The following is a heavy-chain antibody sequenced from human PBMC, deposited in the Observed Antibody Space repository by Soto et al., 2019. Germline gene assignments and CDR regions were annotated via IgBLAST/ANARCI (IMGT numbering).Heavy chain of an antibody. J-gene: IGHJ6*03. CDR3: ARFPGIAVAGAKDYYYYMDV. CDR1: GYSFTSYW. CDR2: IYPGDSDT. D-gene: IGHD6-19*01. Sequence: GESLKISCKGSGYSFTSYWIGWVRQMPGKGLEWMGIIYPGDSDTRYSPSFQGQVTISADKSISTAYLQWSSLKASDTAMYYCARFPGIAVAGAKDYYYYMDVWGKGTTVTVSS. V-gene: IGHV5-51*01.